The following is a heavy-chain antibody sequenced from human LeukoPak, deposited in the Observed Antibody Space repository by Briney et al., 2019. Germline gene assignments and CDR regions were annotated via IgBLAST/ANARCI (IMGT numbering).Heavy chain of an antibody. Sequence: ASETLSLTCAVYGGSFSGYYWSWIRQPPGKGLEWIGEINHSGSTNYNPSLKSRVTISVDTSKNQFSLKLSSVTAADTAVYYCARWARRIVVVPAATNRDAFDIWGQGTMVTVSS. CDR3: ARWARRIVVVPAATNRDAFDI. D-gene: IGHD2-2*01. V-gene: IGHV4-34*01. CDR1: GGSFSGYY. CDR2: INHSGST. J-gene: IGHJ3*02.